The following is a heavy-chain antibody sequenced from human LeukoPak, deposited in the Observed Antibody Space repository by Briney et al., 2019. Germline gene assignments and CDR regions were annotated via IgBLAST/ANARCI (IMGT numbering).Heavy chain of an antibody. CDR3: AREMATLRAFDI. J-gene: IGHJ3*02. V-gene: IGHV4-59*01. CDR2: IYYSGST. CDR1: GGSIDTYY. Sequence: SSETLSLTCTVSGGSIDTYYWNWIRQPPGKGLEWIGYIYYSGSTNYNPSLKSRVTISVDTSKNQLSLKLSSVTAADTAVYYCAREMATLRAFDIWGQGTLVTVSS. D-gene: IGHD5-24*01.